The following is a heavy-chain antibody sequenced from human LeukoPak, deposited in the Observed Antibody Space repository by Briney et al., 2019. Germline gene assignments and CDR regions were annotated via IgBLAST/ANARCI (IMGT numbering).Heavy chain of an antibody. J-gene: IGHJ6*02. D-gene: IGHD4-17*01. CDR2: IYYSGST. CDR3: ARPYYGDHIHQYYGMDV. V-gene: IGHV4-59*01. CDR1: GGSISSYY. Sequence: PSETLSLTCTVSGGSISSYYWSWIRQPPGKGLEWIGYIYYSGSTNYNPSLKSRATISVDTSKNQFSLKLSSVTAADTAVYYCARPYYGDHIHQYYGMDVWGQGTTVTVSS.